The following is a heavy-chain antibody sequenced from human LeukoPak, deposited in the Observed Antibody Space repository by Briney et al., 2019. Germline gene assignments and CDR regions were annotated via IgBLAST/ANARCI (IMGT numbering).Heavy chain of an antibody. D-gene: IGHD3-22*01. CDR2: IIPILGIA. J-gene: IGHJ5*02. CDR1: GGTFSSYT. V-gene: IGHV1-69*02. CDR3: ARRYDSSGYAPFDP. Sequence: SVKVSCKASGGTFSSYTISWVRQAPGQGLEWMGRIIPILGIANYAQKFQGRVTITADKSTSTAYMELSSLRSEGTAVYYCARRYDSSGYAPFDPWGQGTLVTVSS.